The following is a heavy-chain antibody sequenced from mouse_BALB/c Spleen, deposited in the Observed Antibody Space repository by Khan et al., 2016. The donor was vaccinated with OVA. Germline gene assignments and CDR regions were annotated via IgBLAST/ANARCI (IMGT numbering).Heavy chain of an antibody. CDR1: GYSITSDYA. V-gene: IGHV3-2*02. CDR2: INYSGSA. D-gene: IGHD1-3*01. Sequence: VQLQQSGPGLVKPSQSLSLTCTVTGYSITSDYAWNWIRQFPGNKLEWMGYINYSGSANYNPALKSRISITRDTSKNQFFLQLNSVTTADSATYYCAREGSRYNDAMDYWGQGTSVTVSS. J-gene: IGHJ4*01. CDR3: AREGSRYNDAMDY.